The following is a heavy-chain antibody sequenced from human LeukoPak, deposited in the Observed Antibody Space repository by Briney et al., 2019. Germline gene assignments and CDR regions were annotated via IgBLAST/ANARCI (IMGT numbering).Heavy chain of an antibody. J-gene: IGHJ4*02. Sequence: GGSLRLSCAASGFTFSDYSMNWVRRAPGKGLEWVSYIDGSGDTIYYADSVKGRFTISRDNAKNSLDLQMNSLRDEDTAVYYCSRRFDCWGQGTLVTVSS. CDR1: GFTFSDYS. CDR2: IDGSGDTI. CDR3: SRRFDC. V-gene: IGHV3-48*02.